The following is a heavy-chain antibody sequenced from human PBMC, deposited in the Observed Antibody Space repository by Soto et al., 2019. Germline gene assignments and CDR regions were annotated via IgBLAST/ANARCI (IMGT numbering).Heavy chain of an antibody. CDR1: GLTFSSYW. Sequence: GGSLRLSCAASGLTFSSYWMSWVRQAPGKGLEWVANIKQDGSEKYYVDSVKGRFTISRDNAKNSLYLQMNSLRAEDTAVYYCAREPNDFWSSRFDYWGQGTLVTVSS. D-gene: IGHD3-3*01. V-gene: IGHV3-7*05. J-gene: IGHJ4*02. CDR2: IKQDGSEK. CDR3: AREPNDFWSSRFDY.